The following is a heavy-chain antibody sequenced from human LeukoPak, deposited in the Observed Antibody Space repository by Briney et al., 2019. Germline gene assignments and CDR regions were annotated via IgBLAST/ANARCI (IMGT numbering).Heavy chain of an antibody. CDR3: ARERSGDYIDY. J-gene: IGHJ4*02. CDR1: GYTFTSYG. V-gene: IGHV1-18*01. Sequence: ASVKVSCKASGYTFTSYGISWVRQAPGQGLEWMGWISAYNGNTNYAQKFQGRVTITTDTSTSTAYMELRGLMSDDTAVYYCARERSGDYIDYWGQGTLVTVSS. D-gene: IGHD2-21*01. CDR2: ISAYNGNT.